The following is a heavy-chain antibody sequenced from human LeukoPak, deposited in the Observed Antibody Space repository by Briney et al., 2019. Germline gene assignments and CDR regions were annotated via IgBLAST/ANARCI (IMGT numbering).Heavy chain of an antibody. J-gene: IGHJ4*02. CDR1: GGSISSYY. V-gene: IGHV4-59*01. CDR2: IYYSGYT. CDR3: ARDFGGSSSSPFDY. Sequence: PSETLSLTCTVSGGSISSYYWSWIRQPPGKGLEWIGYIYYSGYTNYNPSLKSRVTISVDTTKNQFSLKLNSVTAADTAVYYCARDFGGSSSSPFDYWGQGTLVTVSS. D-gene: IGHD6-6*01.